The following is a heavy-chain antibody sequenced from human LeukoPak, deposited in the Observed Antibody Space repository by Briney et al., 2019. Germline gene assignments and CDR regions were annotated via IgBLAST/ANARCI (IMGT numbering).Heavy chain of an antibody. Sequence: GGSLRLSCAASGFTFSSYAMSWVRQAPGKGLEWVSAISGTGGSTYYADSVKGRFTISGDNSKNTLYLQMNSLRAEDTAVYYCARGLIMARDDAFDIWGQGTMVTVSS. CDR3: ARGLIMARDDAFDI. D-gene: IGHD3-16*01. J-gene: IGHJ3*02. V-gene: IGHV3-23*01. CDR1: GFTFSSYA. CDR2: ISGTGGST.